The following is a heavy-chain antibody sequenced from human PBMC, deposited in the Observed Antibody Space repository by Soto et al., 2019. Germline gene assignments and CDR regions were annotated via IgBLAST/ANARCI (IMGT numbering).Heavy chain of an antibody. CDR3: ARRGGVATNAFDI. Sequence: SETLSLTCTVSGGSISSGDYHWSWIRQPPGKGLEWIGYIYYSGSTNYNPSLKSRVTISVDTSKNQFSLKLSSVTAADTAVYYCARRGGVATNAFDIWGQGTMVTVSS. CDR2: IYYSGST. J-gene: IGHJ3*02. CDR1: GGSISSGDYH. V-gene: IGHV4-30-4*01. D-gene: IGHD5-12*01.